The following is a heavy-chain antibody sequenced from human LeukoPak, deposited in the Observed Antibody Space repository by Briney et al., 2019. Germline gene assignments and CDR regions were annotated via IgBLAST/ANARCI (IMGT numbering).Heavy chain of an antibody. D-gene: IGHD5-12*01. CDR2: IYYSGST. CDR3: ARVSGYDWESFYDY. CDR1: GGSISSYY. Sequence: PETLSLTCTVSGGSISSYYWSWIRQPPGKGLEWIGYIYYSGSTNYNPSLKSRVTISVDTSKKQFSLKLRSVTAADTAVYYCARVSGYDWESFYDYWGQGTLVTVSS. V-gene: IGHV4-59*01. J-gene: IGHJ4*02.